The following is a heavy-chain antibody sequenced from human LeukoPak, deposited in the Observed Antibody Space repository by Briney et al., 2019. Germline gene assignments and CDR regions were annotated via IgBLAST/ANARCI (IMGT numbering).Heavy chain of an antibody. V-gene: IGHV4-39*01. J-gene: IGHJ4*02. Sequence: PSETLSLTCTVSGGSISSSSYYWGWIRQPPGKGLEWIGSIYYSGSTYYNPSLKSRVTISVDTSKNQFSLKLSSVTAADTAVYYCARYRSSGSTFDYWGQGTLLTVSS. D-gene: IGHD6-19*01. CDR3: ARYRSSGSTFDY. CDR2: IYYSGST. CDR1: GGSISSSSYY.